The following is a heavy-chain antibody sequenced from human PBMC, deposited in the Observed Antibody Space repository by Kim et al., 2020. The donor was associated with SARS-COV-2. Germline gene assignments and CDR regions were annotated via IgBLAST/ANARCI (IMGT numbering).Heavy chain of an antibody. CDR1: GFTFDDYG. D-gene: IGHD6-19*01. CDR3: ARGYLSGPFDW. J-gene: IGHJ4*02. V-gene: IGHV3-20*04. Sequence: GGSLRLSCAASGFTFDDYGMSWVRQVPGKGLEWVSGIIRNGRSTGYGDSVKGRFTISRDNAKNSLHLQMNSLGAEDTALYYCARGYLSGPFDWWGQGSLGTVSP. CDR2: IIRNGRST.